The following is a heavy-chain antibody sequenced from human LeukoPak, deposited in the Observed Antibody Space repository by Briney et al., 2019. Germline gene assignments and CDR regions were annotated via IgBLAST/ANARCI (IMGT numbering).Heavy chain of an antibody. Sequence: PSETLSLTCTVSGGSISSSSYYWGWIRQPPGKGLEWIGSIYHSGSTHYNPSLKSRVTISVDRSKNQFSLKLTSVTAADTAVYYCARDGGRTSSDAVEIWGQGTMVIVSS. CDR3: ARDGGRTSSDAVEI. D-gene: IGHD2-2*01. J-gene: IGHJ3*02. V-gene: IGHV4-39*07. CDR1: GGSISSSSYY. CDR2: IYHSGST.